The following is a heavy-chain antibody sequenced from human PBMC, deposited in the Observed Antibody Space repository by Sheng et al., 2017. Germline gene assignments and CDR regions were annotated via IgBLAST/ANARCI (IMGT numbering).Heavy chain of an antibody. V-gene: IGHV3-7*04. CDR3: ARGFLYWFDAFVY. J-gene: IGHJ3*02. D-gene: IGHD2-8*02. CDR1: RFTFSTYW. CDR2: IKEDGSET. Sequence: EVQLVESGGGLVQPGGSLRLSCEASRFTFSTYWMSWVRQAPGRGLEWVANIKEDGSETYYVDSVKGRFTISRDNAKNLLFLQMNSLRAEDSAIYYFARGFLYWFDAFVYLGPRDDGHRLF.